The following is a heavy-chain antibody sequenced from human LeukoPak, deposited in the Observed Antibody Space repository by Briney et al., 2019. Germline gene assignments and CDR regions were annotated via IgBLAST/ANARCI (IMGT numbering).Heavy chain of an antibody. Sequence: GGSLRLSCAASGFTFSSYWMTWGRQAPGKGLEWVANIRQDGSEKNYVDSVKGRFTISRDNAKNSLYLQMNSLRAEDTAVYYCARGGMRRLYDCRGQGALVTVSS. CDR1: GFTFSSYW. CDR2: IRQDGSEK. D-gene: IGHD1-14*01. CDR3: ARGGMRRLYDC. V-gene: IGHV3-7*03. J-gene: IGHJ4*02.